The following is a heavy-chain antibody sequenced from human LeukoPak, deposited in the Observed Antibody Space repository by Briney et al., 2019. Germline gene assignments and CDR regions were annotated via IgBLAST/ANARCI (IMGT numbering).Heavy chain of an antibody. J-gene: IGHJ4*02. CDR3: ARRGSGQNFDY. CDR2: IYYSGST. V-gene: IGHV4-39*07. CDR1: GGSISSSSYY. Sequence: PSETLSLTCTVSGGSISSSSYYWGWIRQPPGKGLEWIGSIYYSGSTYYNPSLKSRVTISVDTSKNQFSLKLSSVTAADTAVYYCARRGSGQNFDYWGQGTLVTVSS. D-gene: IGHD2-15*01.